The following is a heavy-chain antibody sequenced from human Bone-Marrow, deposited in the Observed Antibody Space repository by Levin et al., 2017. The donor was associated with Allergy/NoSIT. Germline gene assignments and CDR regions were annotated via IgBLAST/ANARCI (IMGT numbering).Heavy chain of an antibody. V-gene: IGHV3-7*03. Sequence: GESLKISCAASGFTFSNYWMTWVRQPPGKGLEWVANIKQDGTEKHYADSVKGRFTISRDNAKNSLFLQMNYLGTDDTAMYFCARDTTVGGEAWGQGTLVTVSS. D-gene: IGHD4-11*01. CDR3: ARDTTVGGEA. CDR1: GFTFSNYW. CDR2: IKQDGTEK. J-gene: IGHJ5*02.